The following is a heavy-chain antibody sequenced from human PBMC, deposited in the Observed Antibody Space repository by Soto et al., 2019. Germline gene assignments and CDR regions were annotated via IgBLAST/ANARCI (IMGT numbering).Heavy chain of an antibody. V-gene: IGHV5-51*01. J-gene: IGHJ3*02. CDR3: ARPLEVGATYDAFDI. CDR1: GYSFTSYW. Sequence: GESLKISCKGSGYSFTSYWIGWVRQMPGKGLEWMGIIYPGDSDTRYSPSFQGQVTISADKSISTAYLQWSSLKASDTAMYYCARPLEVGATYDAFDIWGQGTMVTVSS. D-gene: IGHD1-26*01. CDR2: IYPGDSDT.